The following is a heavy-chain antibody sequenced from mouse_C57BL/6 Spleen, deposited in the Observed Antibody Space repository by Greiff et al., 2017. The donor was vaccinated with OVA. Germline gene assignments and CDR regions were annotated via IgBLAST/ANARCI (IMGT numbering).Heavy chain of an antibody. CDR2: IYPGDGDT. J-gene: IGHJ4*01. CDR1: GYAFSSSW. CDR3: AHYYGSYYAMDY. Sequence: VQLKESGPELVKPGASVKISCKASGYAFSSSWMNWVKQRPGKGLEWIGRIYPGDGDTNYNGKFKGKATLTADKSSSTAYMQLSSLTSEDSAVYFCAHYYGSYYAMDYWGQGTSVTVSS. V-gene: IGHV1-82*01. D-gene: IGHD1-1*01.